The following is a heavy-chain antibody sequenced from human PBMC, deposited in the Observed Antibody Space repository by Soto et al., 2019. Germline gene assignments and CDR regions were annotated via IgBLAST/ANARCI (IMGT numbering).Heavy chain of an antibody. CDR2: ISSSGSTI. Sequence: IWCVVLGPEKGLEWVSYISSSGSTIYYADSVKGRFTISRDNAKNSLYLQMNSLRAEDTAVYYWATDTDMVPYY. J-gene: IGHJ6*01. D-gene: IGHD5-18*01. CDR3: ATDTDMVPYY. V-gene: IGHV3-11*01.